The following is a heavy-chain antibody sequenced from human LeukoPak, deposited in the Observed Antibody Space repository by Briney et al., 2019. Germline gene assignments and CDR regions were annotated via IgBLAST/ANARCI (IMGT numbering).Heavy chain of an antibody. D-gene: IGHD6-13*01. V-gene: IGHV3-7*01. CDR3: ARDPSDSSSWYWNY. CDR1: GFTFSSYW. J-gene: IGHJ4*02. CDR2: IKQDGSEK. Sequence: GGSLRLSCAASGFTFSSYWMSWVRQAPGKGLEWVANIKQDGSEKYYVDSVKGRFTISRDNAKNSLYLQMSSLRAEDTAVYYCARDPSDSSSWYWNYWGQGTLVTVSS.